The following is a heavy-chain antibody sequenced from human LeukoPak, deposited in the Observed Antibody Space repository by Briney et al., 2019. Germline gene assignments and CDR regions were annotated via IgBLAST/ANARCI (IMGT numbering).Heavy chain of an antibody. Sequence: MSSETLSLTCTVSGGSISSSSYCWGWIRQPPGKGLEWIGYIYYSGTTNYSPSLNSRVNISLDTAKNQFSLRLSSVTAADTAVYYCARQTAKNVDTARFDSWGQGTLVTVSS. CDR1: GGSISSSSYC. V-gene: IGHV4-61*05. CDR2: IYYSGTT. CDR3: ARQTAKNVDTARFDS. D-gene: IGHD5-18*01. J-gene: IGHJ4*02.